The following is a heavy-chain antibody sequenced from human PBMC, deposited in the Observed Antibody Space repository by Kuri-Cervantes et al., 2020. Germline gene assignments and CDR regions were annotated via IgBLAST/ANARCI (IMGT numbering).Heavy chain of an antibody. CDR1: GYTFTSYD. Sequence: ASVKVSCKASGYTFTSYDINWVRQATGQGLEWMGWMNPNSGNTGYAQKFQGRVTMTRNTSISTAYMELSSLRSDETAVYYCARDEDGYGEYGMDVWGQGTTVTVSS. J-gene: IGHJ6*02. V-gene: IGHV1-8*01. CDR2: MNPNSGNT. CDR3: ARDEDGYGEYGMDV. D-gene: IGHD3-10*01.